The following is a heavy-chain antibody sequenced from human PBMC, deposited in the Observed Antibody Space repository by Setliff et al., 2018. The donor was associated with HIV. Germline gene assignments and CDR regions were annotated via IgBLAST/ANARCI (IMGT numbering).Heavy chain of an antibody. V-gene: IGHV1-24*01. J-gene: IGHJ5*01. D-gene: IGHD6-25*01. CDR3: APVSSGWFDP. CDR1: GYSLTELS. CDR2: FDPDDGET. Sequence: ASVKVSCKVSGYSLTELSMHWVRQAPGKGLEWMGGFDPDDGETVYAQQFQGRVTMTEDTSTDTAYVELTSLRSEDTAMYYCAPVSSGWFDPWGLGTLVTVSS.